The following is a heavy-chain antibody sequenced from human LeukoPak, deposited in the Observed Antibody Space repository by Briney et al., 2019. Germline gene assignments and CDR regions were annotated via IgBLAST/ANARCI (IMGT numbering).Heavy chain of an antibody. CDR3: SGVLLCRSSTSCQLFRYFDY. CDR1: GYTFTSYG. D-gene: IGHD2-2*01. Sequence: GASVKVSCKASGYTFTSYGISWVRQAPGQGLEWMGWISAYNGNTNYAQKLQGRVTMTTDTSTSTAYKELMSLRSDDTAVDYYSGVLLCRSSTSCQLFRYFDYWGQGTLVTVSS. V-gene: IGHV1-18*01. CDR2: ISAYNGNT. J-gene: IGHJ4*02.